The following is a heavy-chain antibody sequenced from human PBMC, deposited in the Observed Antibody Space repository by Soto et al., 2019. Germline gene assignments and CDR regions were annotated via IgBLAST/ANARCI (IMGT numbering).Heavy chain of an antibody. CDR2: IDWDDDK. Sequence: SGPTLVNPTQTLTLTCTFSGFSLSTSGMCVSWIRQPPGKALEWLARIDWDDDKYYSPSLKSRLTITKDTSKNQVVLTMTNMDPVDTATYYCAHIGPQLINYIWGSYLPFDYWGQGTLVTVSS. D-gene: IGHD3-16*02. CDR3: AHIGPQLINYIWGSYLPFDY. J-gene: IGHJ4*02. CDR1: GFSLSTSGMC. V-gene: IGHV2-70*12.